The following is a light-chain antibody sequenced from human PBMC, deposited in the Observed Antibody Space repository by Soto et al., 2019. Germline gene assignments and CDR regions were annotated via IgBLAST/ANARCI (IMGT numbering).Light chain of an antibody. Sequence: DIQMTQSPSPLSGSVGDRVTITCRARQTISSWLSWYQQKPGKAPKLLASKAATLKSGVPSRFSGSGSGTEFTITISSLPTDDFATYQCQHYDSYSQACGQGTKVELK. CDR2: KAA. J-gene: IGKJ1*01. CDR3: QHYDSYSQA. V-gene: IGKV1-5*03. CDR1: QTISSW.